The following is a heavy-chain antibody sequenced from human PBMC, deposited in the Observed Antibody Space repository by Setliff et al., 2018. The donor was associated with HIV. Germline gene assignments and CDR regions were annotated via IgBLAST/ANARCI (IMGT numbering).Heavy chain of an antibody. CDR2: INDSGST. J-gene: IGHJ6*03. CDR3: ARDVRINTNFRLYYYYMDV. V-gene: IGHV4-34*01. Sequence: SETLSLTCGVYGGSFSGYYWSWIRQPPGKGLEWIGEINDSGSTNYNPSLKSRVTISVDTSKNQFSLKLSSVTAADTAVHYCARDVRINTNFRLYYYYMDVWGKGTTVTVSS. CDR1: GGSFSGYY. D-gene: IGHD1-1*01.